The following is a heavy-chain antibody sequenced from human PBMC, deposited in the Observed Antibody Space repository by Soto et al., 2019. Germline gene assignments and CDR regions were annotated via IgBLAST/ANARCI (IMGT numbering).Heavy chain of an antibody. Sequence: EVQLLESGGGLVQPGGSLRLSCAASAFTFRTYAMTWVRQAPGKGLEWVSSITVGGGASYHTDSVQGRFTISRDNSKNTVYLQMNSLRPEDTAIYYCSKDPNGDYVGAFDSWGQGTMVTVSS. D-gene: IGHD2-8*01. V-gene: IGHV3-23*01. J-gene: IGHJ3*02. CDR3: SKDPNGDYVGAFDS. CDR1: AFTFRTYA. CDR2: ITVGGGAS.